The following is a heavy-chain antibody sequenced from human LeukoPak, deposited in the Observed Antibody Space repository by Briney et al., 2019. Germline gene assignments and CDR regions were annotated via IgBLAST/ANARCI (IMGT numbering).Heavy chain of an antibody. J-gene: IGHJ6*02. V-gene: IGHV4-34*01. CDR3: ARGSPTPLIYYYSGMDV. CDR2: INHSGST. Sequence: SETLSLTCAVYGGSFSGYYWSWIRQPPGKGLEWIGEINHSGSTNYNPSLKSRVTISVDTSKNQFSLKLSSVTAADTAVYYCARGSPTPLIYYYSGMDVWGQGTTVTVSS. CDR1: GGSFSGYY.